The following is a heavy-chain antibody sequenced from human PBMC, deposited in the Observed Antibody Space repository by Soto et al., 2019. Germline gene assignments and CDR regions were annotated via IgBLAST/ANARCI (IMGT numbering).Heavy chain of an antibody. J-gene: IGHJ4*02. D-gene: IGHD6-19*01. Sequence: PGGSLRLSCAASGFTVSSNYMSWVRQAPGKGLEWVSFIYSGGSTYYADSVKGRFTISRDNSKNTLYLQMNSLRAEDTAVYYCAREIRLKQWLDYWGQGTMGTVSS. CDR2: IYSGGST. CDR3: AREIRLKQWLDY. V-gene: IGHV3-66*01. CDR1: GFTVSSNY.